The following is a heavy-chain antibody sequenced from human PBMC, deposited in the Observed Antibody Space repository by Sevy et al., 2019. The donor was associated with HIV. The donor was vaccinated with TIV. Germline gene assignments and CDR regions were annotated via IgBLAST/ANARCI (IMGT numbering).Heavy chain of an antibody. V-gene: IGHV3-7*01. J-gene: IGHJ4*02. D-gene: IGHD3-22*01. CDR1: GFTFSSYA. CDR2: IKQDGSEK. Sequence: GGSLRLSCAASGFTFSSYAMSWVRQAPGKGLEWVANIKQDGSEKYYVDSVKGRFTISRDNAKNPLYLQMNSRRVEDTAAYYCARARAYYYDNSGYSFDYWGQGTLVTVSS. CDR3: ARARAYYYDNSGYSFDY.